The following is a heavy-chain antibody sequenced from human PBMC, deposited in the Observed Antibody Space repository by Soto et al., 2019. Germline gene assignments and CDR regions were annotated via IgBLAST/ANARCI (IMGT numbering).Heavy chain of an antibody. CDR1: GFTFSSYG. J-gene: IGHJ6*02. CDR3: AKEPRIAVAGSLTNYYYYGMDV. D-gene: IGHD6-19*01. V-gene: IGHV3-30*18. Sequence: QVQLVESGGGVVQPGRSLRLSCAASGFTFSSYGMHWVRQAPGKGLEWVAVISYDGSNKYYADSVKGRFTISRDNFKNTLYLQMNSLRAEDTAVYYCAKEPRIAVAGSLTNYYYYGMDVWGQGTTVTVSS. CDR2: ISYDGSNK.